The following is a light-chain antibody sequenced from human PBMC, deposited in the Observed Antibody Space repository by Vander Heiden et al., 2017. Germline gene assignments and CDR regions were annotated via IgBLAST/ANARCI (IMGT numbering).Light chain of an antibody. CDR2: KAS. J-gene: IGKJ1*01. Sequence: DIQMTQSPSTLSASVGDRVTITCRASQSISSWLAWYQQKPGKAPKLLIYKASSLESGVQSRFSGSGSGTEFTLTISSLQPDDFATYYCQQYNPWTFGQGTKVXIK. CDR1: QSISSW. V-gene: IGKV1-5*03. CDR3: QQYNPWT.